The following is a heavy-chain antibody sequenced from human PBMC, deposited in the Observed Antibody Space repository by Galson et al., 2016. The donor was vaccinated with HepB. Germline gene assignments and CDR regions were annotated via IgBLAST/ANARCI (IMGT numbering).Heavy chain of an antibody. CDR2: IYPGDSDT. J-gene: IGHJ4*02. D-gene: IGHD5-18*01. CDR1: GYSFTNYW. V-gene: IGHV5-51*03. Sequence: QSGAAVKKPGDSLKISCKGSGYSFTNYWIGWVRQMPGKGLEWMGIIYPGDSDTRYSPSFQGQVTISADESISTAYLQWSSLKASDTAMYYCARSRDTAMAVDYWGQGTLVTVSA. CDR3: ARSRDTAMAVDY.